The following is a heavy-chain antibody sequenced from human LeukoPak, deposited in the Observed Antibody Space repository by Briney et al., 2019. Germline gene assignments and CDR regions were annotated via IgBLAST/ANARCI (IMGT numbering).Heavy chain of an antibody. CDR3: VRSPTVHYFDY. CDR1: GFTLSSNY. Sequence: GWSLRLSCAASGFTLSSNYMSWVRQAPGPGLEWVSVIYSGGSTYYPDSVVGRFTISRDNCKHTQYLLTKSLRADRPAHDSCVRSPTVHYFDYWGQGTLVTVSS. CDR2: IYSGGST. D-gene: IGHD4-17*01. V-gene: IGHV3-53*01. J-gene: IGHJ4*02.